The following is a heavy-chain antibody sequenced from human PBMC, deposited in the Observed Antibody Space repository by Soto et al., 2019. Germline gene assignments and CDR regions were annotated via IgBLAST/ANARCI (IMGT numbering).Heavy chain of an antibody. CDR3: ARVPWGAATSRPYYDGIDG. CDR1: GGTFSSYA. CDR2: IIPIFGTA. Sequence: QVQMVQSGAEVKKPGSLVKVSCKASGGTFSSYAISWVRQAPGQGLEWMGGIIPIFGTANYAQKFQGRVTITADKSTRTACMELSSLRSEVTAVYYCARVPWGAATSRPYYDGIDGWGQGTTVTVSS. V-gene: IGHV1-69*06. J-gene: IGHJ6*02. D-gene: IGHD1-26*01.